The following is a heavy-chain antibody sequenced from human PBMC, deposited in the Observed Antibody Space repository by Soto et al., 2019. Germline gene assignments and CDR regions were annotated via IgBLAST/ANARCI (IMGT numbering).Heavy chain of an antibody. CDR2: ISLSGTTI. Sequence: GGSLRHSCAASGFTFSDYELNWVRQAPGKGLEWVSYISLSGTTIHYADSVKGRFTISRDNAKNSVYLQMNSLRGEDTAMYYCARERGFDWFYPWGQGNLVTVSS. CDR3: ARERGFDWFYP. J-gene: IGHJ5*02. CDR1: GFTFSDYE. V-gene: IGHV3-48*03.